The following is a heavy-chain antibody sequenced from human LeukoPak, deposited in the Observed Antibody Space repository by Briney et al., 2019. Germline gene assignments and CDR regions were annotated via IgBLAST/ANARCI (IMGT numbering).Heavy chain of an antibody. D-gene: IGHD1-26*01. CDR2: VYPGDSDT. Sequence: GESLKISCKASGYIFSRYWIDWVRQVPGKGLEWMGIVYPGDSDTRYSPSFRGQVTISADTSISTTYLQWSSLKASDTAIYYCARHRGGYGNYEDWFGPWGQGTLVTVSS. J-gene: IGHJ5*02. CDR1: GYIFSRYW. V-gene: IGHV5-51*01. CDR3: ARHRGGYGNYEDWFGP.